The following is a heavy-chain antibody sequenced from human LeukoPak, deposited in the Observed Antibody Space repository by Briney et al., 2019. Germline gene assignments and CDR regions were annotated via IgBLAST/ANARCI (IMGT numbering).Heavy chain of an antibody. J-gene: IGHJ3*02. D-gene: IGHD3-3*01. V-gene: IGHV1-18*01. CDR1: GYTFTSYG. Sequence: ASVKVSCKASGYTFTSYGISWVRQAPGQGLEWMGWISAYNGNTNYAQKLQCRVTMTRNTSISTAYMELSSLRSEDTAVYYCARGSRLGVVERDAFDIWGQGTMVTVSS. CDR3: ARGSRLGVVERDAFDI. CDR2: ISAYNGNT.